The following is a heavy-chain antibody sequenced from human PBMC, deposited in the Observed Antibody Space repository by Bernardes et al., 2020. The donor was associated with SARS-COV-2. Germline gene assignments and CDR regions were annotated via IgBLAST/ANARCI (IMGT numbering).Heavy chain of an antibody. CDR3: SQGFFGY. V-gene: IGHV3-30*02. CDR1: GFNFSYYG. J-gene: IGHJ4*02. Sequence: GSLRLSCAASGFNFSYYGMHWVRQAPGKGLEWVAIITHDGGYISYADSVKGRFTISRDNSKDTLYLQVNSLRTDDTAVYYCSQGFFGYWGQGTLVTVSS. CDR2: ITHDGGYI.